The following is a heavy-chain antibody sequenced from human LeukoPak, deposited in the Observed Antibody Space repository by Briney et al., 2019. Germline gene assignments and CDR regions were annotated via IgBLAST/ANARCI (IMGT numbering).Heavy chain of an antibody. CDR1: GFTFSNCG. J-gene: IGHJ4*02. Sequence: AGGSLRLSCVVSGFTFSNCGMHWVRQAPGKGPEWVAVISSDGSNKYYADSVKGRFTISRDSYKSTLYLHMNNLRAEDTATYFCAKDAEGIRYFDWLLDFWGQGTLVTVSS. D-gene: IGHD3-9*01. CDR3: AKDAEGIRYFDWLLDF. CDR2: ISSDGSNK. V-gene: IGHV3-30*18.